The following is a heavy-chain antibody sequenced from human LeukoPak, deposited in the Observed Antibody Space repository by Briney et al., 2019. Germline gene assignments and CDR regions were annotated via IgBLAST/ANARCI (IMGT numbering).Heavy chain of an antibody. V-gene: IGHV3-23*01. J-gene: IGHJ4*02. CDR1: GFTFSSHA. Sequence: GGSLRLSCAASGFTFSSHAMSWVRQAPGKGLEWVSGISGTGDTTHYADSVKGRSTISRDNFETTLYLQMNSLRAEDTAVYYCAKALRVMYFYDSSGYYYTPFDYWGQGTLVTVSS. CDR2: ISGTGDTT. CDR3: AKALRVMYFYDSSGYYYTPFDY. D-gene: IGHD3-22*01.